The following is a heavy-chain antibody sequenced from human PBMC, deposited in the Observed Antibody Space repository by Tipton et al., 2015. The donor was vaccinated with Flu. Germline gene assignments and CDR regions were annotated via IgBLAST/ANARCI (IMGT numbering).Heavy chain of an antibody. V-gene: IGHV4-4*07. J-gene: IGHJ4*02. D-gene: IGHD3-10*01. CDR3: ARGSGSGTYLIFDF. Sequence: TLSLTCTVSGGSMSSYYWAWIRQPAGKGLEWIGRMYTSGSTKYNPSLESRVTMSVDTSNNHFSLKLSSVTAADTAAYYCARGSGSGTYLIFDFWGQGTLATVSS. CDR1: GGSMSSYY. CDR2: MYTSGST.